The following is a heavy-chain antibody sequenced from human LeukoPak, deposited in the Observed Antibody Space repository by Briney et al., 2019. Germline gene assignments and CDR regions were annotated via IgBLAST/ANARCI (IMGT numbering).Heavy chain of an antibody. CDR1: GGSFSGYY. V-gene: IGHV4-34*01. CDR3: ARGGTMVRGVWGI. D-gene: IGHD3-10*01. Sequence: SETLSLTCAVYGGSFSGYYWGWIRQPPGKGLEWIGSIYYSGSTYYNPSLKSRVTISVDTSKNQFSLKLSSVTAADTAVYYCARGGTMVRGVWGIWGQGTMVTVSS. J-gene: IGHJ3*02. CDR2: IYYSGST.